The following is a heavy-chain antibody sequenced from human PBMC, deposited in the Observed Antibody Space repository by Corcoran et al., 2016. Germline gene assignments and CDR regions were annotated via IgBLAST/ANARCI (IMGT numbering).Heavy chain of an antibody. CDR3: ARDRSTSVWSHYYYGMDV. Sequence: EVQLVESGGGLVQPGGSLRLSCAASGFTFSSYWMHWVRQAPGKGLVWVSRINSDGSSTSYADSVKGRFTISRDNAKNTLYLQMNSLRAEDTAVYYWARDRSTSVWSHYYYGMDVWGQGTTVTVSS. J-gene: IGHJ6*02. CDR2: INSDGSST. V-gene: IGHV3-74*01. CDR1: GFTFSSYW. D-gene: IGHD2-2*01.